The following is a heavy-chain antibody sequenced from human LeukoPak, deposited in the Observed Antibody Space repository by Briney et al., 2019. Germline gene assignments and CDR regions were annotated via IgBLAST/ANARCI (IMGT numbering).Heavy chain of an antibody. CDR2: VYSTGSTT. CDR1: GGSISSSSNY. D-gene: IGHD5-24*01. J-gene: IGHJ4*02. Sequence: SETLSLTCTVSGGSISSSSNYWGWVRQPPGKGLEWIGTVYSTGSTTYSNPSLKSRVTISVDTSKNQFSLKLSSVTAADTAVYYCARHEEGDGYNAKTIDYWGQGTLVTVSS. CDR3: ARHEEGDGYNAKTIDY. V-gene: IGHV4-39*01.